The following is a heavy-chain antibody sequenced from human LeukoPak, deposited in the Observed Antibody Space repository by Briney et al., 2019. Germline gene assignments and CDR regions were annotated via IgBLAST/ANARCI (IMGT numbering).Heavy chain of an antibody. V-gene: IGHV1-8*01. Sequence: ASVKVSCKASGYIFTSHDINWVRQATGQGPEWMGWMNPKSGKTGIPQKFQGRVTMTSNTSINTVYMELSSLRFEDTAVYYCARDESGYEWFDPWGQGTRVTVSS. D-gene: IGHD5-12*01. J-gene: IGHJ5*02. CDR3: ARDESGYEWFDP. CDR1: GYIFTSHD. CDR2: MNPKSGKT.